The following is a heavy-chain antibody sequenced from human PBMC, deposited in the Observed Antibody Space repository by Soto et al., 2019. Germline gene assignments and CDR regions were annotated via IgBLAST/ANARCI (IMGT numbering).Heavy chain of an antibody. D-gene: IGHD2-15*01. Sequence: QVQLVQSGAEVKKPGASVKVSCKASGYTFSSYVFTWVRQAPGQGLECMGWSTAYNDNTNYAQSFQGRVTMTTDASTSTAYMELRSLSSDDTAVYCCARAVVGLDEGVNWFDPWGQGTLVTVSS. CDR3: ARAVVGLDEGVNWFDP. CDR1: GYTFSSYV. J-gene: IGHJ5*02. CDR2: STAYNDNT. V-gene: IGHV1-18*01.